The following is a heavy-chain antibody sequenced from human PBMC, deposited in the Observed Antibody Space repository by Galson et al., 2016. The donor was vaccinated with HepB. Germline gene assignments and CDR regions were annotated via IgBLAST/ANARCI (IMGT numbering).Heavy chain of an antibody. D-gene: IGHD2-2*01. CDR3: AKGYLGYCSSRTCDRDVGSNY. Sequence: SLRLSCAASGFTFNNYAMSWVRQAPGKGLEWVSGINSNVGHTYYADSVKGRFSISRDNSKNTLYLQMSSLRVGDTAVYYCAKGYLGYCSSRTCDRDVGSNYWGQGTLVTVSS. V-gene: IGHV3-23*01. CDR1: GFTFNNYA. CDR2: INSNVGHT. J-gene: IGHJ4*02.